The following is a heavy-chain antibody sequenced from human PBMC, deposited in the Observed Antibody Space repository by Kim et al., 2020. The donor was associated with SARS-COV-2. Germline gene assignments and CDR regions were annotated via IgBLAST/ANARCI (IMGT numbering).Heavy chain of an antibody. V-gene: IGHV1-46*01. D-gene: IGHD6-13*01. CDR2: INPSGGST. CDR1: GYTFTSYY. Sequence: ASVKVSCKASGYTFTSYYMHWVRQAPGQGLEWMGIINPSGGSTSYAQKFQGRVTMTRDTSTSTVYMELSSLRSEDTAVYYCARDFKRASGLVRGYYYGMDVWGQGTTVTVSS. CDR3: ARDFKRASGLVRGYYYGMDV. J-gene: IGHJ6*02.